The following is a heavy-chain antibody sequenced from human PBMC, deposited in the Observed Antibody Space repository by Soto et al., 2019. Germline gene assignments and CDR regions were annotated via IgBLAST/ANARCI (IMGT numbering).Heavy chain of an antibody. CDR1: GYTFTGYY. CDR2: INPNSGGT. Sequence: ASVKVSCKASGYTFTGYYMHWVRQAPGQGLEWMGWINPNSGGTNYAQKFQGWVTMTRDTSISTAYMELSRLRSDDTAVYYCARASQYCSSTSCYARGTDYWGQGTLVTVSS. V-gene: IGHV1-2*04. J-gene: IGHJ4*02. CDR3: ARASQYCSSTSCYARGTDY. D-gene: IGHD2-2*01.